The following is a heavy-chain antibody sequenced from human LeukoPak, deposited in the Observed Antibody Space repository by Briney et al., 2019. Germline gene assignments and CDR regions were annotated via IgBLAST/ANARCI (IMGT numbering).Heavy chain of an antibody. CDR2: IYHSGRT. Sequence: PSETLSLTCTVSGDSISSGYYWGWIRQPPGKGLEWIGSIYHSGRTYYNPSLKSRVTISVDTSKNQFSLKLSSVTAADTAVYYCARAFYSGSWYHKEDFFDYWGQGTPVTVSS. CDR1: GDSISSGYY. CDR3: ARAFYSGSWYHKEDFFDY. J-gene: IGHJ4*02. D-gene: IGHD6-13*01. V-gene: IGHV4-38-2*02.